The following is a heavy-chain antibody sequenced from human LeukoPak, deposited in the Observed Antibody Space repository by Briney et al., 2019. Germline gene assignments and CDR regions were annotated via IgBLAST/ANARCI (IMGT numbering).Heavy chain of an antibody. J-gene: IGHJ5*02. D-gene: IGHD2-15*01. CDR2: VIPVFGTS. V-gene: IGHV1-69*13. CDR3: ARGSDRYCSGGSCYRWFDP. Sequence: GASVKVSCTASGGTFRTSGVNWVRQAPGQRLEWMGCVIPVFGTSNYAEKFQDRVTITADESTSTAYMELSSLRSEDTAVYYCARGSDRYCSGGSCYRWFDPWGQGTLVTVSS. CDR1: GGTFRTSG.